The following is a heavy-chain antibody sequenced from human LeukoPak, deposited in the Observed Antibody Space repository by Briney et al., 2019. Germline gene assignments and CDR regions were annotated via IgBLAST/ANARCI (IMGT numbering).Heavy chain of an antibody. Sequence: ASETLSLTCAVSRYSISSGYYWGWIRQPPGKGLEWIGSIYHSGSTYYNPSLKSRVTISVDTSKNQFSLKLSSVTAADAAVYYCARWYSSSGYFDYWGQGTLVTVSS. CDR1: RYSISSGYY. CDR2: IYHSGST. J-gene: IGHJ4*02. D-gene: IGHD6-6*01. CDR3: ARWYSSSGYFDY. V-gene: IGHV4-38-2*01.